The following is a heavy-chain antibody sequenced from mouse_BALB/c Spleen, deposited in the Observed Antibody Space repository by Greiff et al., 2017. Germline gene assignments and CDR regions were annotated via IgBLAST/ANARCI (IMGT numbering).Heavy chain of an antibody. J-gene: IGHJ4*01. Sequence: VKLMESGAELVRPGVSVKISCKGSGYTFTDYAMHWVKQSHAKSLEWIGVISTYYGDASYNQKFKGKATMTVDKSSSTAYMELARLTSEDSAIYYCARSTVDAMDYWGQGTSVTVSS. CDR2: ISTYYGDA. CDR1: GYTFTDYA. V-gene: IGHV1S137*01. CDR3: ARSTVDAMDY. D-gene: IGHD1-1*01.